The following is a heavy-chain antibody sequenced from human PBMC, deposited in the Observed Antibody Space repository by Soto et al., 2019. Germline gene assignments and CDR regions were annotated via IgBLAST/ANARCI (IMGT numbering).Heavy chain of an antibody. Sequence: PGWSLRLSCAASGFTFSSYGMHWVRQAPGKGLEWVAVISYDGSNKYYADSVKGRFSVSRDNSKNTLYLQMNSLRAEDTAVYYCAKDRNYYDSSGYDYWGQGTLVTVS. CDR1: GFTFSSYG. CDR2: ISYDGSNK. CDR3: AKDRNYYDSSGYDY. V-gene: IGHV3-30*18. J-gene: IGHJ4*02. D-gene: IGHD3-22*01.